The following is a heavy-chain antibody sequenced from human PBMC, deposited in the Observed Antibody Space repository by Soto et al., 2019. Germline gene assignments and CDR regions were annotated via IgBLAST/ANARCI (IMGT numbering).Heavy chain of an antibody. CDR1: GGSLTSYP. CDR2: IIPIHGTT. J-gene: IGHJ4*02. V-gene: IGHV1-69*01. Sequence: QMEQSGAEVRKPGSSVKVSCKPSGGSLTSYPMAWVRQAPGQGFEWMGGIIPIHGTTEYAQKFQGRVTITADASTNRATPELTDLTSEDTAVYYCARGWALVSWGQGTLVTVSS. CDR3: ARGWALVS. D-gene: IGHD6-13*01.